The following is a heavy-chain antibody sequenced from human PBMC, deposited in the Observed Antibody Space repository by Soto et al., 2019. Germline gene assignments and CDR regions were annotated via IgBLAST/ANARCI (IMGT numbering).Heavy chain of an antibody. D-gene: IGHD2-2*01. Sequence: GASVKVSCKASGGTFSSYAISWVRQAPGQGLEWMGGIIPIFGTANYAQKFQGRVTITADESTGTAYMELSSLRSEDTAVYYCASKGVPAATGYYYDGMDVWGQGTTVTVSS. J-gene: IGHJ6*02. CDR2: IIPIFGTA. CDR1: GGTFSSYA. V-gene: IGHV1-69*13. CDR3: ASKGVPAATGYYYDGMDV.